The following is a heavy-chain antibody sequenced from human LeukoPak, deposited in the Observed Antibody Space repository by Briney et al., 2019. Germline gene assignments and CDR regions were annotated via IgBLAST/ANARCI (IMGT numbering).Heavy chain of an antibody. V-gene: IGHV1-2*02. D-gene: IGHD3-22*01. Sequence: GASVKVSCKASGYTFTGFYMHWVRQAPGQGLEWMGWINPNSGGTNYAQKFQGRVTMTRDTSISTAYMELSRLRSDDTAVYYCARDTADSSGYAYCYFDLWGRGTLVTVSS. J-gene: IGHJ2*01. CDR3: ARDTADSSGYAYCYFDL. CDR1: GYTFTGFY. CDR2: INPNSGGT.